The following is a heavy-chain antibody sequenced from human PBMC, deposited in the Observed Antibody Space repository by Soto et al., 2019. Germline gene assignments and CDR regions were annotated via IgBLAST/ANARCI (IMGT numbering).Heavy chain of an antibody. CDR1: GGSISTNY. CDR2: ISSSGYT. V-gene: IGHV4-4*08. CDR3: ASLHGARFDP. Sequence: QVQLQESGPGLVKPSETLSLTCTVSGGSISTNYWSWIRQPPGRGLEWIGYISSSGYTNYNASLKCLITISIDTSKNQFSLKLTSVTAADTAVYYCASLHGARFDPWGQGTLVTVSS. J-gene: IGHJ5*02. D-gene: IGHD4-17*01.